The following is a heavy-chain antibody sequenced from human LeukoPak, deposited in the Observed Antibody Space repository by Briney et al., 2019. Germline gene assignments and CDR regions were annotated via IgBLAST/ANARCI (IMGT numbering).Heavy chain of an antibody. CDR2: IYHSGTT. CDR3: ARGRSNYRY. D-gene: IGHD1-26*01. CDR1: GGSISSYY. J-gene: IGHJ4*02. V-gene: IGHV4-59*01. Sequence: SETLSLTCTVSGGSISSYYWSWIRQPPGKGLEWIGYIYHSGTTNYNPSLKSRVTISVDTSKNQFSLRLSSVTAVDTAVYYCARGRSNYRYWGQGTLVTVSS.